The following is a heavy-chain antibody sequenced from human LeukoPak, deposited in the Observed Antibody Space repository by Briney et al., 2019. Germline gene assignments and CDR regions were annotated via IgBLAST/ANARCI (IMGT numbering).Heavy chain of an antibody. CDR2: IYNNGDT. CDR1: GASISGYY. CDR3: AREAATAAHLHY. V-gene: IGHV4-4*07. Sequence: PSETLSLACTVSGASISGYYWSWLRQPAGKGLEWLGRIYNNGDTKYNPSLKSRVTMSVDTSKNQFSLKLSSVTAADTAVYFCAREAATAAHLHYWGQGTLVTVSS. J-gene: IGHJ4*02. D-gene: IGHD6-13*01.